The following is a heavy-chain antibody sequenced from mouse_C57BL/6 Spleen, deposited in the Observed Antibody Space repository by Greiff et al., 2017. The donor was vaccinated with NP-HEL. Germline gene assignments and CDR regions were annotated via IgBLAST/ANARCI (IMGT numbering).Heavy chain of an antibody. Sequence: QVQLQQSGPELVKPGASVKISCKASGYAFSSSWMNWVKQRPGKGLEWIGRIYPGDGDTNYNGKFKGKATLTADKSSSTAYMQLSSLTSEDSAVSFWAAMVTATWFAYWGQGTLVTVSA. V-gene: IGHV1-82*01. D-gene: IGHD2-2*01. CDR1: GYAFSSSW. J-gene: IGHJ3*01. CDR2: IYPGDGDT. CDR3: AAMVTATWFAY.